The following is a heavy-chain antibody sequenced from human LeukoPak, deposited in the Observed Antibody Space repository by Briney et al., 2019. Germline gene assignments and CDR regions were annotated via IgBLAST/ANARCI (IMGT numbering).Heavy chain of an antibody. CDR1: GGSVSSYC. V-gene: IGHV4-4*07. D-gene: IGHD3-22*01. J-gene: IGHJ3*02. CDR2: IYFTGAT. Sequence: PSETLSLICTVSGGSVSSYCWTWIRQPAGKGLEWIGRIYFTGATNYNPSLKSRVTLSLDTSKNQFSLKLSSVTAADTAVYYCVRGEYYDISGFGLNTWGQGTLVTVSS. CDR3: VRGEYYDISGFGLNT.